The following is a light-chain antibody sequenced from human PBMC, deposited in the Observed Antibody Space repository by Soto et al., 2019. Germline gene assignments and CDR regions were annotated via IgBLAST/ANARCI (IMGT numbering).Light chain of an antibody. CDR1: DSLRTF. CDR2: GPY. V-gene: IGKV3-20*01. Sequence: EIVLTQSPATLSLSPGESVTLSCRASDSLRTFLAWYQQRPGQPPRLLIAGPYGTAPGVPDRFRGSGSGTDFTLTISRLEPEDFAVYYCQRYGLSPTFGPGT. CDR3: QRYGLSPT. J-gene: IGKJ3*01.